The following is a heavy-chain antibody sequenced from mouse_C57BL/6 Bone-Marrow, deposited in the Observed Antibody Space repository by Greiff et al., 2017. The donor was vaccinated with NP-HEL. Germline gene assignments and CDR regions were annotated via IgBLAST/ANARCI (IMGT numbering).Heavy chain of an antibody. D-gene: IGHD2-3*01. CDR2: ISNGGGST. CDR3: ARRYDGYSWFAY. J-gene: IGHJ3*01. V-gene: IGHV5-12*01. CDR1: GFTFSDYY. Sequence: EVKLQESGGGLVQPGGSLKLSCAASGFTFSDYYMYWVRQTPEKRLEWVAYISNGGGSTYYPDTVKGRFTISRDNAKNTLYLQMSRLKSEDTAMYYCARRYDGYSWFAYWGQGTLVTVSA.